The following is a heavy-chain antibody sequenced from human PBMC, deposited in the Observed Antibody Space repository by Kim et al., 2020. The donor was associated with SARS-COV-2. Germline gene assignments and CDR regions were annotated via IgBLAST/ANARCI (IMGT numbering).Heavy chain of an antibody. CDR1: GGSISSYY. Sequence: SETLSLTCTVSGGSISSYYWSWIRQPPGKGLEWIGYIYYSGSTNYNPSLKSRVTISVDTSKNQFSLKLSSVTAADTAVYYCGRAQPYGYNYFPTWGQGTLVTVSS. V-gene: IGHV4-59*13. J-gene: IGHJ4*02. CDR3: GRAQPYGYNYFPT. D-gene: IGHD5-12*01. CDR2: IYYSGST.